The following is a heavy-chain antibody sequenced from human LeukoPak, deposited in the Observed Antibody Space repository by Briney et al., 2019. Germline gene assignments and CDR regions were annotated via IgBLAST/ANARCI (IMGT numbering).Heavy chain of an antibody. CDR2: IKSNADGGTP. J-gene: IGHJ4*02. Sequence: GGSLRLSCAASGFSFMNAWMIWVRQAPGKGLEWVGRIKSNADGGTPDCAAPARGRFTISRDDSKNTLYLQMNSLKTEDTAVYYCTTFYHEYSPYWGRGTLVTVSS. CDR1: GFSFMNAW. V-gene: IGHV3-15*01. D-gene: IGHD2/OR15-2a*01. CDR3: TTFYHEYSPY.